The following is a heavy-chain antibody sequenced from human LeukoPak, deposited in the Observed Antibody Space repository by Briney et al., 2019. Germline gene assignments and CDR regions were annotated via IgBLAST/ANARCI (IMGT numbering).Heavy chain of an antibody. CDR2: INRDGSDK. J-gene: IGHJ4*02. Sequence: TGGSLRLSCAVSGFTSTYYWMTWVRQAPGKGLEWVANINRDGSDKYYVDSVKGRFTISRDNAKNSLYLQMNSLKAEDTAVYYCATGTSGYNPYWGQGTLVTVSS. D-gene: IGHD1-14*01. CDR1: GFTSTYYW. V-gene: IGHV3-7*02. CDR3: ATGTSGYNPY.